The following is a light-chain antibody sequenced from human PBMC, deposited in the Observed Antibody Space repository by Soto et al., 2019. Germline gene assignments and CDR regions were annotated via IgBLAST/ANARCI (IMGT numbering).Light chain of an antibody. V-gene: IGKV3-20*01. CDR2: GTS. CDR1: QSIDSKS. CDR3: QYYGGSFT. Sequence: EIVLTQSPGTLSLSPGERATVSCRTSQSIDSKSLVWYQQRVGQAPRLLIYGTSSRGTGIPDRFSGSGSGTDFTLTISRLEPEDFAVYFCQYYGGSFTFGPGTKVDI. J-gene: IGKJ3*01.